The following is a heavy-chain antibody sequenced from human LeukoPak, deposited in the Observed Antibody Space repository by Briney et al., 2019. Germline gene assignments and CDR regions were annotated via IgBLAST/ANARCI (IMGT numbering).Heavy chain of an antibody. CDR2: ISYDGSNK. D-gene: IGHD3-16*01. CDR3: AKGQLGRYYYYGMDV. V-gene: IGHV3-30-3*01. Sequence: GRSLRLSCAASGFTFSSYAMHWVRQAPGKGLEWVAVISYDGSNKYYADSVKGRFTISRDNSKNTLYLQMNSLRAEDTALYYCAKGQLGRYYYYGMDVWGQGTTVTVSS. CDR1: GFTFSSYA. J-gene: IGHJ6*02.